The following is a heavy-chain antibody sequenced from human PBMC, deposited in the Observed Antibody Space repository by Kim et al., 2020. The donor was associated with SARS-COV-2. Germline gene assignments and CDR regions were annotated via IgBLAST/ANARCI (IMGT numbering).Heavy chain of an antibody. CDR2: VYSSGSS. CDR3: ARTKYRITMKVDYYFDF. J-gene: IGHJ4*02. V-gene: IGHV4-61*02. CDR1: GDSISSGGHY. D-gene: IGHD3-22*01. Sequence: SETLSLTCNVSGDSISSGGHYWSWIRQPAGKGLEWIGRVYSSGSSHYNPSLKSRATLSLDTSQNQFTLKLTSVTAADTAVYYCARTKYRITMKVDYYFDFWGQGTLVTVSS.